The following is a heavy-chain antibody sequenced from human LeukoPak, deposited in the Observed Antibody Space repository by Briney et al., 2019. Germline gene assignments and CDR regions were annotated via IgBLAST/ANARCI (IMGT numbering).Heavy chain of an antibody. J-gene: IGHJ6*02. CDR1: GYTFTIYY. D-gene: IGHD3-10*02. V-gene: IGHV1-46*01. CDR2: INPSGGST. CDR3: ARGPVDAVFGVSTED. Sequence: ASVTVSCKASGYTFTIYYMHWVRQAPGQGLEWMGIINPSGGSTSYAQKFQGRVSMTRDTSISTAYMELSSLRSEDTAVYYCARGPVDAVFGVSTEDWGQGTTVTVSS.